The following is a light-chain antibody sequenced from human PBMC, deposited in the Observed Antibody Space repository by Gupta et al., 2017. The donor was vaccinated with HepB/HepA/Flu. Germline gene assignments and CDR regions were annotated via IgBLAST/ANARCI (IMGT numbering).Light chain of an antibody. V-gene: IGLV4-69*01. CDR2: INSDGSH. CDR3: QTWGTGVRHVL. Sequence: QLVLTQSPSASASLGVSDKITGTLCSAHSDFAIAWHQQRPERGPRYLMKINSDGSHDKGDGIPDRFSGSSSGADRYLTISSLQSEDEADYYCQTWGTGVRHVLFGAGTKLTVL. CDR1: SAHSDFA. J-gene: IGLJ2*01.